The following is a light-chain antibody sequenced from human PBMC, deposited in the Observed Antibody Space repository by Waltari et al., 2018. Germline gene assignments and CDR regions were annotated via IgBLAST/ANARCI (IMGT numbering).Light chain of an antibody. CDR2: RAS. J-gene: IGKJ5*01. CDR3: QKYNNWPIT. Sequence: STRATQNNATRFARYEQSPGQAPMFLSFRASTRATDTPVRFSGSGSGTDFTFTISRLQSEDFAVYYCQKYNNWPITFGQGTRLEIK. CDR1: QNNATR. V-gene: IGKV3-15*01.